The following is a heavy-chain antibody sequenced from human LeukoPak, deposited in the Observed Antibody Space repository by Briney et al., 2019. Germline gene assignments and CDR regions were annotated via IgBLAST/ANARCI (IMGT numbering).Heavy chain of an antibody. D-gene: IGHD4-11*01. CDR1: GFTFSSYG. CDR2: IRYGGSNK. CDR3: AKDISYRFEYFQH. Sequence: GGSLTHSCAASGFTFSSYGRHWVRQAPGKGLEWVAFIRYGGSNKYYADSGKVRFTIARDNSKNTLYLQMNSLRAEDTAVYYCAKDISYRFEYFQHWGQGTLVTVSS. V-gene: IGHV3-30*02. J-gene: IGHJ1*01.